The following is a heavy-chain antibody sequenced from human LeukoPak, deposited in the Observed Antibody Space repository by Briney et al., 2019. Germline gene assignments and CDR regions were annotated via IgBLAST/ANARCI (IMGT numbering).Heavy chain of an antibody. Sequence: PGGSLRLSCAASGFTFSNYGIHWVRQAPGKGLEWVVIIWYDGNNKYYADSVKGRFTISRDNSKNTLYLQMDSLIADDTAVYYCARRGAVASAYSYYAMDVWGQGTTDTVSS. CDR1: GFTFSNYG. D-gene: IGHD6-13*01. CDR3: ARRGAVASAYSYYAMDV. V-gene: IGHV3-33*01. CDR2: IWYDGNNK. J-gene: IGHJ6*02.